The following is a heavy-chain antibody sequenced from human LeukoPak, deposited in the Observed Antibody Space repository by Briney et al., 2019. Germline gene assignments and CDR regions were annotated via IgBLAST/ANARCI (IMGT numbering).Heavy chain of an antibody. CDR2: ISAYNGNT. CDR3: ARDMLGYCSSTSCYLVFDY. J-gene: IGHJ4*02. Sequence: GASVKVSCKAPGYTFTSNGISWVRQAPGQGLEWMGWISAYNGNTNYAQKLQGRVTMTTDTSTSTAYMELRSLRSDDTAMYYCARDMLGYCSSTSCYLVFDYWGQGTLVTVSS. D-gene: IGHD2-2*01. V-gene: IGHV1-18*01. CDR1: GYTFTSNG.